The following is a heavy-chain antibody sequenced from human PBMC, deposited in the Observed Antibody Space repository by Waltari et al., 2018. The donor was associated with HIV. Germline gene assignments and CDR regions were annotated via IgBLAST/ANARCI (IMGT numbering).Heavy chain of an antibody. CDR2: INPSGERT. V-gene: IGHV1-46*01. CDR3: ARGFSGFDY. Sequence: QVQLVQSGAEVKKPGASVKVSCKASGYTFTRYYMHWVRQAPGQGLEWMGGINPSGERTVYAQKFQGRVTMTRDASTSTVYMVLSTLRSEDTAVYYCARGFSGFDYWGQGTLITVSS. CDR1: GYTFTRYY. J-gene: IGHJ4*02.